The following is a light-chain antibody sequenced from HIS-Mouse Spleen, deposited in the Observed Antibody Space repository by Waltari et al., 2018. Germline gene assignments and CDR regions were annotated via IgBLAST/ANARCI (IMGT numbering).Light chain of an antibody. Sequence: QSALTQPRSVSGSPGQSVTISCTGTSRAVCGYNYFSWYQQHPGKAPKLMIYDVSKRPSGVPDRFSGSKSGNTASLTISGLQAEDEADYYCCSYAGSYTPWVFGGGTKLTVL. CDR1: SRAVCGYNY. J-gene: IGLJ3*02. CDR2: DVS. CDR3: CSYAGSYTPWV. V-gene: IGLV2-11*01.